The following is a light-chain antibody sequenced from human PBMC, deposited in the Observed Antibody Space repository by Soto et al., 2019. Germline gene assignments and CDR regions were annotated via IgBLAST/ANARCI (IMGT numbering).Light chain of an antibody. CDR2: DAS. CDR1: QDISSF. J-gene: IGKJ5*01. Sequence: IPLTQSPSFLSASLGEGVAITCRASQDISSFLAWYQQKSGKAPNLLIYDASTLQSGVPSRFSGSGSGTDFTLTISSLQPEDFATYSCQQARSLPITLGQGTRLEI. CDR3: QQARSLPIT. V-gene: IGKV1-9*01.